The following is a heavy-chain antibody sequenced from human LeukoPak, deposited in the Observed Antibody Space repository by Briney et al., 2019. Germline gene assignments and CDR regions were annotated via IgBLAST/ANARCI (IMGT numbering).Heavy chain of an antibody. V-gene: IGHV4-59*01. CDR3: ARGDYPSDFDY. CDR2: IYYSGST. Sequence: SETLSLTCTVSGGSISSYYWSWIRQPPGKGLEWIGYIYYSGSTNYNPSLKSRVTISVDTSKNQFSLKLSSVTAADTAVYYCARGDYPSDFDYWGQGTLVTVSS. D-gene: IGHD4-17*01. J-gene: IGHJ4*02. CDR1: GGSISSYY.